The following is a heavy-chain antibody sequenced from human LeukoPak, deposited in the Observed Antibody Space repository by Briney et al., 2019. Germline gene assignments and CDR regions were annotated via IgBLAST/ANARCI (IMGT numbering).Heavy chain of an antibody. CDR1: GFTFSSYG. D-gene: IGHD5-18*01. V-gene: IGHV3-30*02. CDR3: AKGNGYSYGRYYFDY. Sequence: GGSLRLSCAASGFTFSSYGMHWVRQAPGKGLEWVAFIRYDGSNRYYADSVKGRFTIPRDNSKNTLYLQMKRLRAEDTAVYYCAKGNGYSYGRYYFDYWGQGTLVTVSS. J-gene: IGHJ4*02. CDR2: IRYDGSNR.